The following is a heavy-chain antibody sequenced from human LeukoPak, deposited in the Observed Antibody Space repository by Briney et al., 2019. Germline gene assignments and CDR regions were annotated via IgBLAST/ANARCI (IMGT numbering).Heavy chain of an antibody. CDR1: GGSISSYY. CDR3: RRQRLIYDSSGYSNDIIDY. V-gene: IGHV4-4*09. D-gene: IGHD3-22*01. Sequence: SETLSLTCTVSGGSISSYYWSWIRQPPGKGLEWIGYIYTIGSTNYNPYLKSRVTISVDTSKNQFSLKLSSAAAADTARYYIRRQRLIYDSSGYSNDIIDYWGQGTLVTVSS. J-gene: IGHJ4*02. CDR2: IYTIGST.